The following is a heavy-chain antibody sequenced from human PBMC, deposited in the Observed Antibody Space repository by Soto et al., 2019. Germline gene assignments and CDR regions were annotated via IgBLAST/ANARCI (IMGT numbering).Heavy chain of an antibody. V-gene: IGHV3-23*01. CDR3: AKFGRHSSTSCPDY. D-gene: IGHD2-2*01. Sequence: GGSLRLSCAASGFTFSSYAMSWVRQAPGKGLEWVSAISGSGGSTYYADSVKGRFTISRDNSKNTLYLQMNSLRAEDTAVYYCAKFGRHSSTSCPDYWGQGTLVTVSS. J-gene: IGHJ4*02. CDR2: ISGSGGST. CDR1: GFTFSSYA.